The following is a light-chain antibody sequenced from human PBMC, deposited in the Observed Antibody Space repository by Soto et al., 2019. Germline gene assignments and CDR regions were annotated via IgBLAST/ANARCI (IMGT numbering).Light chain of an antibody. CDR1: QSVSSY. CDR2: DAS. V-gene: IGKV3-11*01. Sequence: EIVLTQSPATLSLSPGERATLSCRASQSVSSYLAWYQQKPGQALRLLIYDASNRATGIPARFSGSGSGTDFTLTISSLEPEEFAVYYCQQRSNWPPTFGQGTKVEIK. CDR3: QQRSNWPPT. J-gene: IGKJ1*01.